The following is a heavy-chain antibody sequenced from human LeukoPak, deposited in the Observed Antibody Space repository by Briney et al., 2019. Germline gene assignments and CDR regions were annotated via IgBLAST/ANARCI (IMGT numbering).Heavy chain of an antibody. CDR1: GFTFSSYS. CDR3: AGAIAVAEGY. CDR2: ISGGSGYI. D-gene: IGHD6-19*01. J-gene: IGHJ4*02. Sequence: GGSLRLSGAASGFTFSSYSMNWVRQAPGKGLEWVSYISGGSGYIYYADSVKGRFTISRDNAKNSLYLQMNSLRAEDTAVYYCAGAIAVAEGYWGQGTLVTVSS. V-gene: IGHV3-21*01.